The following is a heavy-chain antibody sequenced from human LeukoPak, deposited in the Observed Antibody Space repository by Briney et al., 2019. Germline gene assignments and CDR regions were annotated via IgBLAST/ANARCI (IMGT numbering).Heavy chain of an antibody. Sequence: PSETLSLTCTVSGGPISSSSYYWGWIRQPPGKGLEWIGSIYYSGSTYYNPSLKSRVTISVDTSKNQFSLKLSSVTAADTAVYHCATTYGGNSADYWGQGTLVTVSS. J-gene: IGHJ4*02. CDR2: IYYSGST. CDR1: GGPISSSSYY. V-gene: IGHV4-39*01. CDR3: ATTYGGNSADY. D-gene: IGHD4-23*01.